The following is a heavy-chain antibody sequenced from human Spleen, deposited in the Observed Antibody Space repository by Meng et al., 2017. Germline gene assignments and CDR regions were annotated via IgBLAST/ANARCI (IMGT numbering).Heavy chain of an antibody. D-gene: IGHD1/OR15-1a*01. Sequence: GESLKISCEASGFPLSNYAMSWVRQAPGKGLEWVSGLTGSGRTAFYADSVDGRFTISRDNSKNTLFLQMDSLRGEDTARYYCAKGTNWYKVDYWGQGTLVTVSS. CDR3: AKGTNWYKVDY. CDR1: GFPLSNYA. J-gene: IGHJ4*02. V-gene: IGHV3-23*01. CDR2: LTGSGRTA.